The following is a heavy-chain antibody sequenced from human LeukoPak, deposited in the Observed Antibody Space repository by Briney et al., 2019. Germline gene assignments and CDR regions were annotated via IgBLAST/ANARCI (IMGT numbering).Heavy chain of an antibody. CDR3: ARDWGCGSGSSFDY. CDR2: IWCDGSNK. D-gene: IGHD3-10*01. CDR1: GFTFSSYG. Sequence: GRSLRLSCAASGFTFSSYGMHWVRQAPGKGLEGVAAIWCDGSNKYYADSVKGRFTISRDSSKNTLYLQMNSLRAEDTAVYNCARDWGCGSGSSFDYWGQGTLVTVSS. J-gene: IGHJ4*02. V-gene: IGHV3-33*01.